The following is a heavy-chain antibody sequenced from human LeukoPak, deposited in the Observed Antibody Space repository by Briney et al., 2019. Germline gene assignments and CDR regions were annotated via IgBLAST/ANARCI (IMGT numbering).Heavy chain of an antibody. J-gene: IGHJ4*02. Sequence: PGGSLRLSCEASGFTFSDYSLNWVRQAPGKGLEWVSVIWGSGAKIYYADSVKGRFTISRDNSKNTVYLQLNSLRAEDTALYYCAKDRLPDSGYDMDSWGQGTLVTVSS. CDR1: GFTFSDYS. CDR3: AKDRLPDSGYDMDS. V-gene: IGHV3-23*01. D-gene: IGHD5-12*01. CDR2: IWGSGAKI.